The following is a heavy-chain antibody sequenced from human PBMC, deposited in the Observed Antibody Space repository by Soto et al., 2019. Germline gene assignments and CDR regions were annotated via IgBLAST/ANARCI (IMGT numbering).Heavy chain of an antibody. D-gene: IGHD3-16*01. CDR2: INPNSDVT. CDR3: VRVGLNRNYDFDF. CDR1: GYTFNSYY. J-gene: IGHJ4*02. V-gene: IGHV1-2*02. Sequence: QVQLVQSGAEVKKPGASVKVSCKASGYTFNSYYIHWVRQAPGQGLEWMGWINPNSDVTGYAQSFQGRVTMTRDMSMTTGYMDLTRLRSDDTAVYYCVRVGLNRNYDFDFWGQGTLITVSS.